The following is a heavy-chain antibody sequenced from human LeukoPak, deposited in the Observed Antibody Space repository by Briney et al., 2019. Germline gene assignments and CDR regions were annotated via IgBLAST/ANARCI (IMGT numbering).Heavy chain of an antibody. CDR3: AKDWVGHSYGYVRFDY. V-gene: IGHV3-30*18. J-gene: IGHJ4*02. D-gene: IGHD3-16*01. CDR2: ISYDGINK. Sequence: GGSLRLSCAASGFTFSNHAMHWVRQAPGRGLEWVAVISYDGINKRYGDSVKGRFTISRDNSKNTVSLQMNSLRGDDTAVYYCAKDWVGHSYGYVRFDYWGQGTLVTVSS. CDR1: GFTFSNHA.